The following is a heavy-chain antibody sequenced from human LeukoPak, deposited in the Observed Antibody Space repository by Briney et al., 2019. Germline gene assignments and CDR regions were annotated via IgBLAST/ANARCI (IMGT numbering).Heavy chain of an antibody. Sequence: GGSLRLSCASSGFTFSFYWMHWVRQAPGKGLVWVSRINNDRRSTSYAGSVKGRFTIPRDNAKNTLYLQMNSLRAEDTAVYYCARDNEYCTGGTCRLDYWGQGALVTVSS. V-gene: IGHV3-74*01. J-gene: IGHJ4*02. CDR1: GFTFSFYW. CDR3: ARDNEYCTGGTCRLDY. D-gene: IGHD2-15*01. CDR2: INNDRRST.